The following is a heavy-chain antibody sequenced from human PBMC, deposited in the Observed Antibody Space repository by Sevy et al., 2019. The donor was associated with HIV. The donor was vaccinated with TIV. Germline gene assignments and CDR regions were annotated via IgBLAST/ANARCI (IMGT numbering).Heavy chain of an antibody. CDR3: ARAWGDPSYFDP. J-gene: IGHJ5*02. D-gene: IGHD2-21*02. V-gene: IGHV4-34*01. Sequence: SNTLSLTCAVHGVSLTGYYWNWIRQSPGKGLEWIGEVSHSGRTKYNPSLESRVTIELDTSKNQFSLTLDSLTVADTAVYYCARAWGDPSYFDPWGQGTLVTVSS. CDR1: GVSLTGYY. CDR2: VSHSGRT.